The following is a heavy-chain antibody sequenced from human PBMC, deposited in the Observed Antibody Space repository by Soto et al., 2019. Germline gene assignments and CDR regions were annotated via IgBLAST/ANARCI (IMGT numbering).Heavy chain of an antibody. CDR3: ARVAFSYFGMDV. J-gene: IGHJ6*02. Sequence: PSDTLSLTCSVPGGAISSYYWSWVRQPAGKGLEWIGRVFSSGSTNYNASLKSRVTMSIDTSKNEVSLTLRSVTAADTAVYYCARVAFSYFGMDVWGPGRTVTVSS. CDR1: GGAISSYY. CDR2: VFSSGST. D-gene: IGHD3-3*02. V-gene: IGHV4-4*07.